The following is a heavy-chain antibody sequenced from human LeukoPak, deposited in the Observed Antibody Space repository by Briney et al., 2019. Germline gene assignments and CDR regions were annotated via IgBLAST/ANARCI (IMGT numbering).Heavy chain of an antibody. V-gene: IGHV4-59*08. CDR3: ARHIGGGIEDMDV. CDR2: IFVTGT. CDR1: GGSIGTYY. Sequence: PSETLSLTCTVSGGSIGTYYWSWVRQSPGTGLEWIGYIFVTGTRYNPYLQSRVTISVDRSRNQFFLKMTSVTAADTAVYYCARHIGGGIEDMDVWGRGTKVTVSS. D-gene: IGHD3-16*02. J-gene: IGHJ6*03.